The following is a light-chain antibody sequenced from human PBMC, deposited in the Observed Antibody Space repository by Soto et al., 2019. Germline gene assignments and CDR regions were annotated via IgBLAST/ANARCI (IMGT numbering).Light chain of an antibody. J-gene: IGKJ2*01. CDR3: QQSYKTPHT. CDR1: QTISSW. V-gene: IGKV1-5*03. Sequence: DIQMTQSPSTLSGSVGDRVTITCRASQTISSWLAWYQQKPGKAPKLLIYKASTLKSGVPSRFSGSGSGTEFTLTISSLQPDDFANDYCQQSYKTPHTVGQGTKLETK. CDR2: KAS.